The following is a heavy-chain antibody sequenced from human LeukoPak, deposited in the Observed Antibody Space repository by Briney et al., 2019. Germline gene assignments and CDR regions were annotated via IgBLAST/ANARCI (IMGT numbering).Heavy chain of an antibody. Sequence: GGSLRLSCAASGFTFDDYAMHWVRQAPGKGLEWVSGISWNSGSIGYADSVKGRFTISRDNAKNSLYLQMNSLRAEDTAVYYCARGVYDSSGFHEGDAFDIWGQGTMVTVSS. J-gene: IGHJ3*02. D-gene: IGHD3-22*01. CDR2: ISWNSGSI. CDR3: ARGVYDSSGFHEGDAFDI. CDR1: GFTFDDYA. V-gene: IGHV3-9*01.